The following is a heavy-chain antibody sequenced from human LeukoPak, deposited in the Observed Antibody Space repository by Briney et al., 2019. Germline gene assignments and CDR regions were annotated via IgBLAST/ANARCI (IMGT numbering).Heavy chain of an antibody. Sequence: GGSLRLSCAASGFTFSSYWMSWVRQAPGKGLEWVANINQDGSEKYYVDSVKGRFTLSRDNAKNSLYLQINRLRAEDTAVYYCARDRNEGGGFDYWGQGTLVTVSS. CDR3: ARDRNEGGGFDY. V-gene: IGHV3-7*04. CDR1: GFTFSSYW. J-gene: IGHJ4*02. CDR2: INQDGSEK. D-gene: IGHD3-16*01.